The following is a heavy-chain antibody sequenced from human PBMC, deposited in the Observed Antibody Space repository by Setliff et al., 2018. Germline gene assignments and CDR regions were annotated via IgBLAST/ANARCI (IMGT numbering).Heavy chain of an antibody. D-gene: IGHD1-26*01. CDR3: ARQPTGTYQWTFDS. V-gene: IGHV4-38-2*01. Sequence: PSETLSLTCAVSDYSITSNYYWGWIRQAPGKGLEWIGTAHQSGTTFYNPSLKGRVTMSVDTSKSQFSLKLNSVTATDTAVYYCARQPTGTYQWTFDSWGQGTLVTVS. CDR2: AHQSGTT. J-gene: IGHJ4*02. CDR1: DYSITSNYY.